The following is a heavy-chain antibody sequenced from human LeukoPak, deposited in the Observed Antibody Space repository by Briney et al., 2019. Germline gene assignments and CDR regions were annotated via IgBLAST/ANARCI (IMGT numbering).Heavy chain of an antibody. CDR3: TTLAVAGGY. D-gene: IGHD6-19*01. J-gene: IGHJ4*02. CDR2: IRSKANSYAT. Sequence: GGSLRLSCAASGFTFSGSAMDWVRQASGKGLEWVGRIRSKANSYATAYAASVKGRFTISRDDSKNTAYLQMNSLKTEDTAVYYCTTLAVAGGYWGQGTLVTVSS. V-gene: IGHV3-73*01. CDR1: GFTFSGSA.